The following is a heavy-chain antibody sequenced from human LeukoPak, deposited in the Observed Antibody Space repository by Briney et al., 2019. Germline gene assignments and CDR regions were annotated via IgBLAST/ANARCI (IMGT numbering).Heavy chain of an antibody. CDR1: GGSISSGSYY. D-gene: IGHD3-22*01. CDR3: AREHSSGYPYNWFDP. Sequence: SETLSLTCTVSGGSISSGSYYWSWIRQPAGKGLEWIGRTYTSGSTDYNPSLKSRVTISVDTSKKQFSLKMSSVTAADTAVDYCAREHSSGYPYNWFDPWGQGTLVTVSS. CDR2: TYTSGST. V-gene: IGHV4-61*02. J-gene: IGHJ5*02.